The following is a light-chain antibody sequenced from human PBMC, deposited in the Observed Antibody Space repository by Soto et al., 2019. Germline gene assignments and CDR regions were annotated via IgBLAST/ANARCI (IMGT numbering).Light chain of an antibody. CDR2: GAS. V-gene: IGKV3-15*01. CDR3: QQYNDWPRT. Sequence: EIVMTQSPATVSVSPGERATLSCRASQSVSSTLAWYQQKPGQAPRLLIYGASTRATGIPVRFSGSGSGTEFTLIISSLQSEDFAVYYCQQYNDWPRTFGQGTKV. CDR1: QSVSST. J-gene: IGKJ1*01.